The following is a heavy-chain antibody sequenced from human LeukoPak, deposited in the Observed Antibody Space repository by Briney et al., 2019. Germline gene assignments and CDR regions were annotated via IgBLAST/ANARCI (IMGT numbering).Heavy chain of an antibody. V-gene: IGHV3-23*01. D-gene: IGHD1-26*01. CDR1: GFTFSSYA. Sequence: GGSLRLSCAASGFTFSSYAMSWVRQAPGKGLEWVSAISGSGGSTYYADSVKGRFTISRDNSKNTLYLQMTSLRAEDTAVYYCAKDRVGAMLYFDSWGQGTLVTVSS. CDR2: ISGSGGST. J-gene: IGHJ4*02. CDR3: AKDRVGAMLYFDS.